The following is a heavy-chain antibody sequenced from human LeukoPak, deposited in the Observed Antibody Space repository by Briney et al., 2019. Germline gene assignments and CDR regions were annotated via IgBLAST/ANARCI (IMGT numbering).Heavy chain of an antibody. CDR1: GGSMSSYY. J-gene: IGHJ4*02. Sequence: TSETLSLTCTVSGGSMSSYYWSWIRQPPGKGLEWIGFVYTSGTTNYNPSLTSRVTMSIDTSKNQFSLKLSSVTAADTAVYNGAKHRGYSSGYYWDLIDYWGQGTLVTVSS. D-gene: IGHD3-22*01. CDR3: AKHRGYSSGYYWDLIDY. CDR2: VYTSGTT. V-gene: IGHV4-4*09.